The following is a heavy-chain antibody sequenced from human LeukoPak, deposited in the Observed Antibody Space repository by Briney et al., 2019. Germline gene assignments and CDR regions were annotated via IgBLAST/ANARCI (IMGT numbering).Heavy chain of an antibody. CDR1: GFTFSTYG. J-gene: IGHJ4*02. D-gene: IGHD3-10*01. V-gene: IGHV3-23*01. Sequence: AGGSLRLSCAASGFTFSTYGMSWVRQAPGKGLQWVSAISGSGDSTYYADSVKGRFTISRDNSKNTLYLQMTSLRAEDTAVYYCAKVRFGVTARYYFDYWGQGTLVTVSS. CDR3: AKVRFGVTARYYFDY. CDR2: ISGSGDST.